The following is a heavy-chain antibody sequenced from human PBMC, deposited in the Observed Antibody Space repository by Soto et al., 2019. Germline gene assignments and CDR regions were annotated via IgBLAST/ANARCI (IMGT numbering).Heavy chain of an antibody. Sequence: PRLSCAASGFTFSDYYMSWIRQAPGKGLEWVSYISSSGSTIYYADSVKGRFTISRDNAKNSLYLQMNSLRAEDTAVYYCARDARREYYFDYWGQGTLVTVSS. J-gene: IGHJ4*02. CDR2: ISSSGSTI. CDR1: GFTFSDYY. CDR3: ARDARREYYFDY. V-gene: IGHV3-11*01.